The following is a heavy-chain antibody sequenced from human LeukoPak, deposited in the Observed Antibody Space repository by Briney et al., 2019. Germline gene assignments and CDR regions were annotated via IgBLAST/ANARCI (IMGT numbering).Heavy chain of an antibody. CDR1: GYAFTSYD. D-gene: IGHD3-9*01. CDR2: MNPNSGNT. CDR3: ARVSTYHDSVTGYYEPLAY. V-gene: IGHV1-8*01. Sequence: ASVKVSCKASGYAFTSYDINWVRQAAGQGLEWMGWMNPNSGNTGYAQKLQGRVTMTRNTSISTAYMELSSLTSEDTAVYFCARVSTYHDSVTGYYEPLAYWGQGTVVAVSS. J-gene: IGHJ4*02.